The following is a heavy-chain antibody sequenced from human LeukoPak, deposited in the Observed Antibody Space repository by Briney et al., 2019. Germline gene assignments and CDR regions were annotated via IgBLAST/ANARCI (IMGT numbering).Heavy chain of an antibody. V-gene: IGHV3-30*01. CDR3: AGGDYYDRSGYYLY. Sequence: GRSLRLSCAASGFTFSSYAMHWVRQAPGKGLEWVAVISYDGSNKYYADSVKGRFTISRDNSKNTLYLQLNSLRTEDTAVYYCAGGDYYDRSGYYLYWGQGTLVTVSS. CDR2: ISYDGSNK. J-gene: IGHJ4*02. D-gene: IGHD3-22*01. CDR1: GFTFSSYA.